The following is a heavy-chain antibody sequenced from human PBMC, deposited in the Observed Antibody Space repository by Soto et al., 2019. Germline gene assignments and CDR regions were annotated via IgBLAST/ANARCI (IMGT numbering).Heavy chain of an antibody. CDR1: GFTFSSYG. D-gene: IGHD3-22*01. Sequence: GGSLRLSCAASGFTFSSYGMHWVRQAPGKGLEWVAVISYDGSNKYYADSVKGRFTISRDNSKNTLYLQMNSLRAEDTAVYYCAKTYDSSGYYLADAFDIWGQGTMVTVSS. CDR2: ISYDGSNK. J-gene: IGHJ3*02. V-gene: IGHV3-30*18. CDR3: AKTYDSSGYYLADAFDI.